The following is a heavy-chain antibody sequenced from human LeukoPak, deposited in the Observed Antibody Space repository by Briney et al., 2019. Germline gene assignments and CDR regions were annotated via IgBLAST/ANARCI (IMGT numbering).Heavy chain of an antibody. CDR3: ARGYCSGGTCYLVENWFDP. CDR2: INPNSGGT. CDR1: GYTFTGYY. Sequence: ASVKVSCKASGYTFTGYYMYWVRQAPGQGLEWMGRINPNSGGTDYAQNFQGRVTMTRDTSISTAYMELSRLRSDDTAVYYCARGYCSGGTCYLVENWFDPWGQGTLSPSPQ. V-gene: IGHV1-2*06. D-gene: IGHD2-15*01. J-gene: IGHJ5*02.